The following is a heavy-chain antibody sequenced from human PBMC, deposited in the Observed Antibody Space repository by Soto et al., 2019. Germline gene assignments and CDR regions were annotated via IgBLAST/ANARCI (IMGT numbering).Heavy chain of an antibody. CDR3: ARLRDFVHNSANYDDAFDM. CDR1: EFTFSDYD. Sequence: QVQLVESGGGLVKPGGSLRLSCAVSEFTFSDYDMNWIRQAPGKGLEWVSHISSTVRTIYYADSVEGRFTISRDNAKNSLYLQKSSLRAEDTAVYYCARLRDFVHNSANYDDAFDMWGQGTIFTV. D-gene: IGHD1-7*01. V-gene: IGHV3-11*01. CDR2: ISSTVRTI. J-gene: IGHJ3*02.